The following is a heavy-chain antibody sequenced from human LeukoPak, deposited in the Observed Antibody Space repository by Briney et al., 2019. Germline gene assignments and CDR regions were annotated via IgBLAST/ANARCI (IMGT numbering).Heavy chain of an antibody. D-gene: IGHD3-10*01. J-gene: IGHJ6*02. CDR3: TRTINVLLWFGESLSDEIYYGMDV. CDR2: IRSKANSYAT. Sequence: PGGSLRLSCAASGFTFSGSAMHWVRQASGKGLEWVGRIRSKANSYATAYAASVKGRFTISRDDSKNTAYLQMNSLKTEDTAVYYCTRTINVLLWFGESLSDEIYYGMDVWGQGTTVTVSS. CDR1: GFTFSGSA. V-gene: IGHV3-73*01.